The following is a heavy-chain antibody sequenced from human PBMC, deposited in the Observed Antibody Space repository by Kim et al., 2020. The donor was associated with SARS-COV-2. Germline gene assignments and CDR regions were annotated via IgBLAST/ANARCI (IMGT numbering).Heavy chain of an antibody. V-gene: IGHV4-59*08. J-gene: IGHJ4*02. Sequence: YTPSLKRRVTIAVDTSKNQVSLKLSSVTAADTAVYYCARQEYDSSLFFDYWGQVTLVTVSS. CDR3: ARQEYDSSLFFDY. D-gene: IGHD3-22*01.